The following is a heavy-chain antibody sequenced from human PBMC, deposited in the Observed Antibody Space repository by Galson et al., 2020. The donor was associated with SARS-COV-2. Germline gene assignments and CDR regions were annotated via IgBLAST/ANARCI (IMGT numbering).Heavy chain of an antibody. CDR2: ISYDGNNK. CDR1: GFTFSSHG. D-gene: IGHD6-19*01. CDR3: ARALVSGGGIDY. J-gene: IGHJ4*02. Sequence: GGSLRLSCAASGFTFSSHGVHWVRQAPGKGLEWVTVISYDGNNKYYADSVKGRFTISRDNSKNTVNLQLSSLRADDTAVYYCARALVSGGGIDYWGQGTLVTVSS. V-gene: IGHV3-30-3*01.